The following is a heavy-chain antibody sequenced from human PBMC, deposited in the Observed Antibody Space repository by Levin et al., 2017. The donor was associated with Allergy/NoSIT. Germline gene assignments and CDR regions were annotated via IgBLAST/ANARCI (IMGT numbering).Heavy chain of an antibody. V-gene: IGHV3-30*04. D-gene: IGHD3-16*01. Sequence: LSLTCAASGFTFSSYAMHWVRQAPGKGLEWVAVISYDGSNKYYADSVKGRFTISRDNSKNTLYLQMNSLRAEDTAVYYCARDRLAFDYWGQGTLVTVSS. CDR1: GFTFSSYA. CDR2: ISYDGSNK. J-gene: IGHJ4*02. CDR3: ARDRLAFDY.